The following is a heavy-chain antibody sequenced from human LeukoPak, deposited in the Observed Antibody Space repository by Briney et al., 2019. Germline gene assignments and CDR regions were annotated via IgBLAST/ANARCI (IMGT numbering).Heavy chain of an antibody. CDR2: ISYADGSYK. Sequence: GGSLRLSCAASGFTFSTYAMHWVRQAPDKGLEWVASISYADGSYKYYADSVKGRFTISRDNSRSTLYLQMNSLRAEDAAVYYCAKEVTGTGKAFGFWGQGTLVTVSS. D-gene: IGHD2-21*02. J-gene: IGHJ4*02. V-gene: IGHV3-30*07. CDR1: GFTFSTYA. CDR3: AKEVTGTGKAFGF.